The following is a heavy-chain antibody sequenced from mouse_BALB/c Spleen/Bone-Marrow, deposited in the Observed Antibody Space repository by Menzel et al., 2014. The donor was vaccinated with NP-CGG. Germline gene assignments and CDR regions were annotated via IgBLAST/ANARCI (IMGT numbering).Heavy chain of an antibody. CDR2: ISYSGST. V-gene: IGHV3-2*02. J-gene: IGHJ3*01. Sequence: VQLHQSGPGLVKPSQSLSLTCIVTGYSITRDYAWNWIRQFPGNKLEWMGYISYSGSTTYNPSLESRISITRDTSKNQFFLQLNSVTTEDTATYYCARSSSYDYDVGFAYWGQGTLVTVSA. CDR3: ARSSSYDYDVGFAY. CDR1: GYSITRDYA. D-gene: IGHD2-4*01.